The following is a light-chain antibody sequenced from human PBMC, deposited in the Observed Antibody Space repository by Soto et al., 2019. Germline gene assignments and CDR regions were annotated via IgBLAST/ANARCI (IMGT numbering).Light chain of an antibody. V-gene: IGLV2-23*02. CDR3: CSYAGSNTYV. CDR2: EVA. J-gene: IGLJ1*01. CDR1: SSDVAYYNL. Sequence: QSALTQPASVSGSPGQSVTISCTGTSSDVAYYNLVSWYQQHPGKAPKLIIYEVAKRPSGVSSRFAGSKSGNTASLTISGLQAEDEADYFCCSYAGSNTYVFRTGTKVTVL.